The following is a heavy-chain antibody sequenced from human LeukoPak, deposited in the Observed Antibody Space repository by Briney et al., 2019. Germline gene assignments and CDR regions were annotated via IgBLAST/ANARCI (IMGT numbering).Heavy chain of an antibody. J-gene: IGHJ4*02. D-gene: IGHD5-12*01. V-gene: IGHV3-30-3*01. CDR2: ISYDGSNK. CDR1: GFTFSSYA. Sequence: GGSLRLSCAASGFTFSSYAMHWVRQAPGKGLEWVAVISYDGSNKHYADSVKGRFTISRDNSKNTLYLQMNSLRAEDTAVYYCAKEGGYSAYYFDYWGQGTLVTVSS. CDR3: AKEGGYSAYYFDY.